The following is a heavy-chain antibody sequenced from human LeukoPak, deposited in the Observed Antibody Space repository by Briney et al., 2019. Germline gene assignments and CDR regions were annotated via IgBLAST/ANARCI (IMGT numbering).Heavy chain of an antibody. D-gene: IGHD6-19*01. V-gene: IGHV3-30*02. CDR1: GFTFSTYG. J-gene: IGHJ3*02. CDR3: ASPVAVAGIAFDI. Sequence: GGSLRLSCAASGFTFSTYGMHWVRQAPGKGLEWVAFIRYDGTNKYNADSVKGRFTISRDNSKNTLYLQMNSLRAEDTAVYYCASPVAVAGIAFDIWGQGTMVTVSS. CDR2: IRYDGTNK.